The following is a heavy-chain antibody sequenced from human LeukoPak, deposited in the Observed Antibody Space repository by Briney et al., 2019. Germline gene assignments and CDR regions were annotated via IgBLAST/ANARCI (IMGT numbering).Heavy chain of an antibody. Sequence: SETLSLTCTVSGGSISSNSYCWGWIRQPPGKGLEWVGSMYYRGTTYYNPSLKSRVTFSVDTSKNQLSLKLTSMTAADTAVYYCARHPIFGALGGNYWFDPWGQGTLVTVSS. CDR2: MYYRGTT. D-gene: IGHD3-3*01. CDR1: GGSISSNSYC. J-gene: IGHJ5*02. V-gene: IGHV4-39*01. CDR3: ARHPIFGALGGNYWFDP.